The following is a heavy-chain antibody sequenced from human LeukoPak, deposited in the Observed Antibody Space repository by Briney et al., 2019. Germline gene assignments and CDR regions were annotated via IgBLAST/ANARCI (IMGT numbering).Heavy chain of an antibody. Sequence: GGSLKISCTGSGYSFTSYWIGWVRRMPGKGLQWMGIIYPGDSDTRYSPSFQGQVTISADKSINTAYLHWNTLKASDSATHYCARRGVSSEEYDYWGQGTLVTVSS. CDR1: GYSFTSYW. D-gene: IGHD2/OR15-2a*01. CDR3: ARRGVSSEEYDY. CDR2: IYPGDSDT. J-gene: IGHJ4*02. V-gene: IGHV5-51*01.